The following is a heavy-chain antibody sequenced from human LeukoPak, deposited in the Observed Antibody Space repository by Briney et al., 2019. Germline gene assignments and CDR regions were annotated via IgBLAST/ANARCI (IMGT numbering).Heavy chain of an antibody. CDR1: GGSISSYY. CDR2: IYYSGST. D-gene: IGHD5-24*01. V-gene: IGHV4-59*01. J-gene: IGHJ3*02. Sequence: SETLSLTCTVSGGSISSYYWSWIRQPPGKGLEWIGYIYYSGSTNYNPSLKSRVTISVDTSKNQFSLKLSSVTAADTAVYYCARGDGYNHAFDIWGQGTMVTASS. CDR3: ARGDGYNHAFDI.